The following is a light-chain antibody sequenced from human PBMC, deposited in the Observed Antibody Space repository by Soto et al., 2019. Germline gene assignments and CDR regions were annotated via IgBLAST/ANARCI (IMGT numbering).Light chain of an antibody. V-gene: IGKV1-13*02. CDR3: QQFNSYPLT. Sequence: AIQLTQSPSSLSASVGDRVTITCRASQGISSALVWYQQKPGKAPKLLIYDASSLESGVPSTFSGSGSGTDFTLTISSLQPEDFATYYCQQFNSYPLTFGGGTKVEIK. J-gene: IGKJ4*01. CDR1: QGISSA. CDR2: DAS.